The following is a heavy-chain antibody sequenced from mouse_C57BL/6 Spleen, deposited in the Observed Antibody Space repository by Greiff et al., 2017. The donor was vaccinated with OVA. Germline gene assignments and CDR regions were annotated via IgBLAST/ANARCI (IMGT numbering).Heavy chain of an antibody. V-gene: IGHV1-69*01. CDR1: GYTFTSYW. J-gene: IGHJ2*01. D-gene: IGHD2-4*01. CDR3: ARGYDYDVRYYFDY. CDR2: IDPSDSYT. Sequence: QVQLQQPGAELVMPGASVKLSCKASGYTFTSYWMHWVKQRPGQGLEWIGEIDPSDSYTNYNQKFKGKSTLTVDKSSSTAYMQLSSLTSEDSAVYYCARGYDYDVRYYFDYWGQGTTLTVSA.